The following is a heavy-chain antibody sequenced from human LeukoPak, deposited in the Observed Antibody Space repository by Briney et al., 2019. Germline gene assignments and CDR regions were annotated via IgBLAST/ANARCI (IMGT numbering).Heavy chain of an antibody. CDR3: ARDPGTYCGGDCYLNI. J-gene: IGHJ3*02. D-gene: IGHD2-21*02. CDR1: GYTLTELS. V-gene: IGHV1-24*01. CDR2: FDPEDGET. Sequence: ASVKVSCKVSGYTLTELSMHWVRQAPGKGLEWMGGFDPEDGETIYAQKFQGRVTMTEDTSTDTAYMELSSLRSEDTAVYYCARDPGTYCGGDCYLNIWGQGTMVTVSS.